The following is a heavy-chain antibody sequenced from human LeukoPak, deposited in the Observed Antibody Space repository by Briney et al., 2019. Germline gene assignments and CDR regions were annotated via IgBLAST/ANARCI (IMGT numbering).Heavy chain of an antibody. Sequence: SETLSLTCAVYGGSFSGYYWSWIRQPPGKGLEWIGEINHSGSTNYNPSLKSRVTISVDTSKNQFSPKLSSVTAADTAVYYCASILTGYYLTDYWGQGTLVTVSS. CDR2: INHSGST. D-gene: IGHD3-9*01. CDR1: GGSFSGYY. J-gene: IGHJ4*02. CDR3: ASILTGYYLTDY. V-gene: IGHV4-34*01.